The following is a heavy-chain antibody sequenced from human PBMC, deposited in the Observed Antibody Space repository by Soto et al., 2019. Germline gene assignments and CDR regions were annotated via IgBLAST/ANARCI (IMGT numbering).Heavy chain of an antibody. D-gene: IGHD3-22*01. J-gene: IGHJ4*02. CDR2: ISHYGDIT. CDR1: GFTFNIYA. Sequence: EVQLLESGGDLIQPGGSLRLSCAASGFTFNIYAMTWVRQAPGRGLEWVSAISHYGDITYYSDSVECRFSISRDNSKNTLYLQMNSLRAEDTAVYYCAKDRYLDHDSRGYLFDNWGQGTLVTVSS. V-gene: IGHV3-23*01. CDR3: AKDRYLDHDSRGYLFDN.